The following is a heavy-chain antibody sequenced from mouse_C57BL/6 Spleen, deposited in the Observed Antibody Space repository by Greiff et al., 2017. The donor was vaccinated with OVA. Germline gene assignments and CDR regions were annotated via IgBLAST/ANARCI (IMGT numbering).Heavy chain of an antibody. V-gene: IGHV1-55*01. CDR3: ARWAPDGSSCDWYFDV. CDR1: GYTFTSYW. D-gene: IGHD1-1*01. J-gene: IGHJ1*03. CDR2: IYPGSGST. Sequence: QVQLQQPGAELVKPGASVKMSCKASGYTFTSYWITWVKQRPGQGLEWIGDIYPGSGSTNYNEKFKSKATLTVDTSSSTAYMQLSSLTSEDSAVYYCARWAPDGSSCDWYFDVWGTGTTVTVSS.